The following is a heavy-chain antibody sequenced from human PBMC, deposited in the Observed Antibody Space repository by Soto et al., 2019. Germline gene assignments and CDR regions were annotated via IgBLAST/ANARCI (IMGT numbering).Heavy chain of an antibody. D-gene: IGHD3-3*01. CDR1: GGSISSGDYY. J-gene: IGHJ4*02. CDR2: IYYSGST. V-gene: IGHV4-30-4*01. Sequence: SETLSLTCTVSGGSISSGDYYWSWIRQPPGKGLEWIGYIYYSGSTYYNPSLKSRVTMSVDTSKNQFSLKLSSVTAADTAVYYCARVLTGGVGEYYDFWSGYSNFDYWGQGTLVTVSS. CDR3: ARVLTGGVGEYYDFWSGYSNFDY.